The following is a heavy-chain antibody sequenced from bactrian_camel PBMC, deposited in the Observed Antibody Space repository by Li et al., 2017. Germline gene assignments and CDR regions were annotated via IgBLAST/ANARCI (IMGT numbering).Heavy chain of an antibody. CDR2: IYSDGLNT. CDR1: GFAFSSVY. CDR3: AAPDRYSDYELDS. V-gene: IGHV3-2*01. J-gene: IGHJ6*01. Sequence: VQLVESGGGLVQPGGSLRLSCAASGFAFSSVYMSWVRQAPGKGLEWVSTIYSDGLNTYYAASVKGRFTISRDSAKNTVHLQMNSLKSEDTALYYCAAPDRYSDYELDSWGQGTQVTVS. D-gene: IGHD4*01.